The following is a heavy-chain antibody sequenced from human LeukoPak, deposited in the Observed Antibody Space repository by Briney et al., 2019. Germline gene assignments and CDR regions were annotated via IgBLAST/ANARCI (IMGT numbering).Heavy chain of an antibody. CDR2: IIPILGIA. J-gene: IGHJ4*02. CDR3: ARDPNIVVVGRPNYFDY. Sequence: SVEVSCKASGGTFSSYTISWVRQAPGQGLEWMGRIIPILGIANYAQKFQGRVTITADKSTSTAYMELSSLRSEDTAVYYCARDPNIVVVGRPNYFDYWGQGTLVTVSS. V-gene: IGHV1-69*04. CDR1: GGTFSSYT. D-gene: IGHD2-15*01.